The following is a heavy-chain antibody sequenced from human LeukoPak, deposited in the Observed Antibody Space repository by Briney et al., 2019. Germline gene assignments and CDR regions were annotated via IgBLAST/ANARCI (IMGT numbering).Heavy chain of an antibody. D-gene: IGHD3-22*01. CDR1: GFTFSSYA. J-gene: IGHJ4*02. CDR3: ARRGYHDSSGYDY. V-gene: IGHV3-21*06. Sequence: GGSLRLSCAASGFTFSSYAMSWVRQAPGKGLEWVSTISNSDYSTYYADSVKGRFTISRDNAKNSVFLQMNNLRAEDTAIYYCARRGYHDSSGYDYWGQGTLVTVSS. CDR2: ISNSDYST.